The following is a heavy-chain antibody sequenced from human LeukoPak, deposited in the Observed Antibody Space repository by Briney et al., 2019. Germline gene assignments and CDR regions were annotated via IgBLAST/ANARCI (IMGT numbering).Heavy chain of an antibody. D-gene: IGHD5-24*01. CDR3: ARRSDGYMGTGYYFDY. Sequence: ASVKVPCKASGYTFTSYYMHWVRQAPGQGLEWMGINTPSGGSTSYAQKFQGRVTMTRDTSTSTVYMELSSLRSEDTAVYYCARRSDGYMGTGYYFDYWGQGTLVTVSS. J-gene: IGHJ4*02. V-gene: IGHV1-46*01. CDR1: GYTFTSYY. CDR2: NTPSGGST.